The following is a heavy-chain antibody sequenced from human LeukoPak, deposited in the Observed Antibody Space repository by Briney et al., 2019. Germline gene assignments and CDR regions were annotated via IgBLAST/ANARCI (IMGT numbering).Heavy chain of an antibody. Sequence: PGGSLRLSCAASGFTFSNFAMSWVRQAPGKGLECVSLISANGGATYYADSVKGRFTIPRDNSKSTLYLQMNSLRADDTAVYYCAKASGSPYYFDYWGQGTLVTVSS. J-gene: IGHJ4*02. D-gene: IGHD3-10*01. CDR1: GFTFSNFA. CDR3: AKASGSPYYFDY. CDR2: ISANGGAT. V-gene: IGHV3-23*01.